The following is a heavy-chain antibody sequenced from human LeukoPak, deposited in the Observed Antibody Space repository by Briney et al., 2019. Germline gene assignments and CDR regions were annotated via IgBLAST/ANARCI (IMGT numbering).Heavy chain of an antibody. CDR2: INPSGGST. D-gene: IGHD3-3*01. Sequence: ASVTVSCKASGYTFTSYYMHWVRQAPGQGLEWMGIINPSGGSTSYAQKFQGRVTMTRDTSTSTVYMELSSLRSEDTAVYYCATSYYDFWSGYYTGVSSQYDYWGQGTLVTVSS. CDR3: ATSYYDFWSGYYTGVSSQYDY. J-gene: IGHJ4*02. V-gene: IGHV1-46*01. CDR1: GYTFTSYY.